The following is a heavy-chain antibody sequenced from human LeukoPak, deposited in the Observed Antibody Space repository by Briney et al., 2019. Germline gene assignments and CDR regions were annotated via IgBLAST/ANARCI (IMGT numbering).Heavy chain of an antibody. D-gene: IGHD6-13*01. J-gene: IGHJ6*03. V-gene: IGHV1-2*02. CDR3: ARSSPPTYYHFYYYMDV. CDR1: GYTFTGYY. CDR2: INPNSGGA. Sequence: ASVKVSCKASGYTFTGYYMHWVRQAPGQGLEWTGWINPNSGGAKYAQNFQGRVIMTTDTSISTAYMELTSLRSDDTAVYYCARSSPPTYYHFYYYMDVWGKGSTVTVSS.